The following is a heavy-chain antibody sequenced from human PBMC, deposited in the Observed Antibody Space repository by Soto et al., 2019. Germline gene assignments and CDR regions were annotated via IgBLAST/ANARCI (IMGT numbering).Heavy chain of an antibody. CDR3: AKVRYSSPMGYYYGMDV. D-gene: IGHD6-19*01. CDR2: IIPIFGTA. J-gene: IGHJ6*02. Sequence: QVQLEQSGGEVKKPGSSVKVSCKASGVTFSKFIMTWVRHAPGLGLEWVGGIIPIFGTANYAQKFQGRVTITADESTSTSYLEVSNLRSEDTAVYYCAKVRYSSPMGYYYGMDVWGQGTAVTVSS. CDR1: GVTFSKFI. V-gene: IGHV1-69*01.